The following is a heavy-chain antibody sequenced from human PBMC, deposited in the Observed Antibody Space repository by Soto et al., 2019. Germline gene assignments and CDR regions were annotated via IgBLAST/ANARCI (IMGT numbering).Heavy chain of an antibody. V-gene: IGHV1-18*01. J-gene: IGHJ6*02. CDR2: ISAYNGNT. CDR3: ARDLRAQYYYYGMDV. CDR1: GYTFTSYG. Sequence: QVQLVQSGAEVKKPGASVKVSCKASGYTFTSYGISWVRQAPGQGLEWMGWISAYNGNTNYAQKLQGRVTMNTDTSTSTAYMELRSLRSDDTAVYYCARDLRAQYYYYGMDVWGQGTTVTVSS.